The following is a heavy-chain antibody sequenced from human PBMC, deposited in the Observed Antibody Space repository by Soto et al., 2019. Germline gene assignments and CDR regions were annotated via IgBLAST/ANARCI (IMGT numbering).Heavy chain of an antibody. Sequence: PGGSLRLSCAASGFTFSSYAMSWVRQAPGKGLEWVSAISGSAQSTYYADPVKGRFTISRDNSRNTLYLQMNSLRAEDTAVYYCAKVSSANTVTASYFDYWGQGTLVTVSS. J-gene: IGHJ4*02. V-gene: IGHV3-23*01. CDR3: AKVSSANTVTASYFDY. CDR1: GFTFSSYA. CDR2: ISGSAQST. D-gene: IGHD4-17*01.